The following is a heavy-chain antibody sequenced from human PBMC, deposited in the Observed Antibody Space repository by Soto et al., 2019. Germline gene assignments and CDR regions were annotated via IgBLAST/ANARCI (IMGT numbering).Heavy chain of an antibody. D-gene: IGHD3-10*01. CDR1: GGSINRYW. Sequence: SETLSLTCSVSGGSINRYWWSWIRQPAGKGLEWIGRVYSSGTTDYNPSLNSRATLSVETSKNQFSLKLSSVTAADTAVYYCARDIGSYAYGEGYWGQGIQVTVSS. V-gene: IGHV4-4*07. CDR3: ARDIGSYAYGEGY. CDR2: VYSSGTT. J-gene: IGHJ4*02.